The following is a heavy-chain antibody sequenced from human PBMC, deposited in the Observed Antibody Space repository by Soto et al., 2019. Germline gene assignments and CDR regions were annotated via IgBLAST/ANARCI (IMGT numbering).Heavy chain of an antibody. D-gene: IGHD3-10*01. CDR3: ARDIGYGSGSYYSPYYYYGMDV. Sequence: SETLSLTCAVSGYSISSGYYWGWIRQPPGKGLEWIGSIYHSGSTYYNPSLKSRVTISVDTSKNQFSLKLSSVTAADTAVYYCARDIGYGSGSYYSPYYYYGMDVWGQGTTVTVS. J-gene: IGHJ6*02. CDR1: GYSISSGYY. V-gene: IGHV4-38-2*02. CDR2: IYHSGST.